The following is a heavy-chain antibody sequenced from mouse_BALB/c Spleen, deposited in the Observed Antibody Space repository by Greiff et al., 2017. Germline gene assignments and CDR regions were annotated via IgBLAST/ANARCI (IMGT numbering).Heavy chain of an antibody. J-gene: IGHJ4*01. CDR1: GYTFTSYT. CDR3: ARRGAYYGYDDAMDY. V-gene: IGHV1-4*02. Sequence: QVQLQQSAAELARPGASVKMSCKASGYTFTSYTMHWVKQRPGQGLEWIGYINPSSGYTEYNQKFKDKTTLTADKSSSTAYMQLSSLTSEDSAVYYCARRGAYYGYDDAMDYWGQGTSVTVSS. CDR2: INPSSGYT. D-gene: IGHD2-14*01.